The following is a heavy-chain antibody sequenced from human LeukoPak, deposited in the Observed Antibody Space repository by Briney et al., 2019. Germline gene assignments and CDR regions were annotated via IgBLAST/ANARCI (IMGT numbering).Heavy chain of an antibody. D-gene: IGHD4-23*01. CDR3: ARNPRVASTSGLNY. CDR1: GGTFSSYP. J-gene: IGHJ4*02. CDR2: ITPIFGAA. V-gene: IGHV1-69*13. Sequence: VASVKVSCKASGGTFSSYPFTWVRQAPGQGLEWMGEITPIFGAANYAQTFQGRVTITADESTSTVFMELSSLRSDDTAFYYCARNPRVASTSGLNYWGQGTLVTVSS.